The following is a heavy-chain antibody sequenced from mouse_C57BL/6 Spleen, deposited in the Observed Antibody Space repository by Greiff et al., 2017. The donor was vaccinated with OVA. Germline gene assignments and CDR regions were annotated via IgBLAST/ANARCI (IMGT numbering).Heavy chain of an antibody. Sequence: VQLVESGPELVKPGASVKISCKASGYAFSSSWMNWVKQRPGKGLEWIGRIYPGDGDTNYNGKVKGKATLTADKSSSTAYLQLSSLTSEDSAVYFCARAYYSNYGYYFDYWGQGTTLTVSS. V-gene: IGHV1-82*01. J-gene: IGHJ2*01. CDR2: IYPGDGDT. CDR1: GYAFSSSW. CDR3: ARAYYSNYGYYFDY. D-gene: IGHD2-5*01.